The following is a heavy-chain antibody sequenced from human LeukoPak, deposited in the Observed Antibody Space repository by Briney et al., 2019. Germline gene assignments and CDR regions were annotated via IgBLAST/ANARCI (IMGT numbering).Heavy chain of an antibody. D-gene: IGHD3-9*01. J-gene: IGHJ4*02. V-gene: IGHV1-69*01. CDR3: AREGSVDWLGRRPLYFDY. CDR2: IIPIFGTA. CDR1: GFTFSSYA. Sequence: GGSLRLSCAASGFTFSSYAISWVRQAPGQGLEWMGGIIPIFGTANYAQKFQGRVTITADESTSTAYMELSSLGSEDTAVYYCAREGSVDWLGRRPLYFDYWGQGTLVTVSS.